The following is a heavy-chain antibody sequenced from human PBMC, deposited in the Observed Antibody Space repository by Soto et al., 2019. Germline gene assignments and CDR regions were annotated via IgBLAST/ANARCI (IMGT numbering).Heavy chain of an antibody. V-gene: IGHV4-59*01. CDR1: DGSINSFY. CDR3: ADLGTVYRAVYH. CDR2: IYYTGST. D-gene: IGHD3-9*01. Sequence: SETLSLTCTVSDGSINSFYWTWIRQPPGKRLEWIGYIYYTGSTNYNPSLNSRVTISLDTSKNQVSLNLTSVTAADTAVYYCADLGTVYRAVYHWGQGTLVTVSS. J-gene: IGHJ5*02.